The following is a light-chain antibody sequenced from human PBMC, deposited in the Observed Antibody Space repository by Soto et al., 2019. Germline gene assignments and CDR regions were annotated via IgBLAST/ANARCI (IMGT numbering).Light chain of an antibody. J-gene: IGKJ2*01. CDR3: QQLNTHPYT. Sequence: DIQLTQSPSFLSAAVGDRVTLTCRASQGISSFLAWYQQKPGKAPKLLISAASTLQSGVPSRLSGSGSGTEFTLTISSLQTDEFATYYCQQLNTHPYTCGQGTKLEIK. CDR1: QGISSF. V-gene: IGKV1-9*01. CDR2: AAS.